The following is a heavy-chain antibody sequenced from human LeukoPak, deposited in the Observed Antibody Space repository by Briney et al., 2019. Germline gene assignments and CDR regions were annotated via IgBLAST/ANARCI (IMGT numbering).Heavy chain of an antibody. CDR2: IYYSGSP. Sequence: PSETLSLTCTVSDGSISGYYWSWIRQPPGKGLEYIGNIYYSGSPNYNPSLKSRVTISVDTSKNQFSLRLSSVTAADTAIYYRARAGGGRPFDPWGQGTLVTVSS. CDR1: DGSISGYY. D-gene: IGHD6-6*01. CDR3: ARAGGGRPFDP. V-gene: IGHV4-59*01. J-gene: IGHJ5*02.